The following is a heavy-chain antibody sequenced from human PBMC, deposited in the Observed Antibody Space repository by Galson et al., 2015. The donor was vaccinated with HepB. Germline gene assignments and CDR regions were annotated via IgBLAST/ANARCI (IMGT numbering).Heavy chain of an antibody. Sequence: SLRLSCAASGFTFSSYAMSWVRQAPGKGLEWVSAISGSGGSTYYADSVKGRFTISRDNSKNTLYLQMNSLRAEDTAVYYCAKFMKKIEYCSSTSCYGAHYYYYYGMDVWGQGTTVTVSS. J-gene: IGHJ6*02. V-gene: IGHV3-23*01. D-gene: IGHD2-2*01. CDR3: AKFMKKIEYCSSTSCYGAHYYYYYGMDV. CDR1: GFTFSSYA. CDR2: ISGSGGST.